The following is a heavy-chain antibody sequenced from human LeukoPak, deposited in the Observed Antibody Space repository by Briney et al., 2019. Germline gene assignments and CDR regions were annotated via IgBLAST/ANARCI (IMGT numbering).Heavy chain of an antibody. V-gene: IGHV1-2*06. Sequence: ASVKVSCKASVYTFTDYYIHWVRQAPGQGLEWMGRINPKSGGTNYAQKFQGRVTITADKSTSTAYMELSSLRSEDTAVYYCARGPFRPAAMDTYYFDYWGQGTLVTVSS. CDR3: ARGPFRPAAMDTYYFDY. CDR2: INPKSGGT. J-gene: IGHJ4*02. CDR1: VYTFTDYY. D-gene: IGHD2-2*01.